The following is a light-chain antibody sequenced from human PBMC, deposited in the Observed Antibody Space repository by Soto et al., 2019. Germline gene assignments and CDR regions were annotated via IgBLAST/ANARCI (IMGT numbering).Light chain of an antibody. CDR2: VTS. J-gene: IGKJ5*01. CDR1: QGLSDS. Sequence: DIQMTQSPSSVSASVGDRVTITCRATQGLSDSLAWYRQKPGKAPKLLISVTSRLQSGVPSRFSGSASGTDFTLTIDRLQPEDLATYYCQQGHNWPLTFGQGTRLEIK. CDR3: QQGHNWPLT. V-gene: IGKV1-12*01.